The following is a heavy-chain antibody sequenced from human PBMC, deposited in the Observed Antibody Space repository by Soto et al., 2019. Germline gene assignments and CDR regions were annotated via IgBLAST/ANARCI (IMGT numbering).Heavy chain of an antibody. CDR1: GGSISSYY. D-gene: IGHD6-6*01. CDR2: IYTCGST. Sequence: PSETLSLTCTVSGGSISSYYWSWIRQPAGKGLEWIGRIYTCGSTNYNPSLKSRVTMSVDTSKNQFSLKLSSVTAADTAVYYCARGRPTRYSSSSDSWFDPWGQGTLVTVSS. V-gene: IGHV4-4*07. CDR3: ARGRPTRYSSSSDSWFDP. J-gene: IGHJ5*02.